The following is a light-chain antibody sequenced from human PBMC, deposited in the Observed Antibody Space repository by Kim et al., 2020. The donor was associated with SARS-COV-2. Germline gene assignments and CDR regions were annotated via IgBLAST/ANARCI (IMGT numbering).Light chain of an antibody. CDR3: QQHAYLIT. J-gene: IGKJ5*01. V-gene: IGKV1-33*01. Sequence: DIQMTQSPSSLSASVGDRVTITCQASHDIGNFLNWYQQKPGKAPKVLIYDTSNLDTGVPSRFSGRGSGTDFALTISPLQPEDIATYFCQQHAYLITFGQGTRLEIK. CDR1: HDIGNF. CDR2: DTS.